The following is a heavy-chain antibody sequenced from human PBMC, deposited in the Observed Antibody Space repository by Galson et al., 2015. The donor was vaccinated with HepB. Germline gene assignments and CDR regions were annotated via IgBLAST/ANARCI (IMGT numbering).Heavy chain of an antibody. V-gene: IGHV3-21*01. D-gene: IGHD3-22*01. CDR3: ARAERYYYDSPPPDY. CDR1: GFTFSSYS. CDR2: ISSSSSYI. Sequence: SLRLSCAASGFTFSSYSMNWVRQAPGKGLEWVSSISSSSSYIYYADSVKGRFTISRDNAKNSLYLQMNSLRAEDTAVYYCARAERYYYDSPPPDYWGQGTLVTVSS. J-gene: IGHJ4*02.